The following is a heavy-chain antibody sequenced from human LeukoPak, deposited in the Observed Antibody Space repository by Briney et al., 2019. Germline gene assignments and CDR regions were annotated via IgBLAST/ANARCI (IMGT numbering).Heavy chain of an antibody. Sequence: PSETLSLTCTVSGGSISSYYWSWIRQPPGKGLEWIGYIYYSGSTNYNPSLKSRVTISVDTSKNQFSLKLSSVTAADTAVYYCARLEFLSGYDAVDWGQGTLVTVSS. D-gene: IGHD5-12*01. J-gene: IGHJ4*02. V-gene: IGHV4-59*08. CDR2: IYYSGST. CDR3: ARLEFLSGYDAVD. CDR1: GGSISSYY.